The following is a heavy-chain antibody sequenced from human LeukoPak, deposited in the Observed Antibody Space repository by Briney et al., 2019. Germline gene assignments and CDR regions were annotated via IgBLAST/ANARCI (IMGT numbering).Heavy chain of an antibody. CDR3: ARARLRYQWFDP. J-gene: IGHJ5*02. V-gene: IGHV4-34*01. CDR1: GGSFSGYY. D-gene: IGHD4-17*01. CDR2: INHSGST. Sequence: SETLSLTCAVYGGSFSGYYWSWIRQPPGKGLEWIGEINHSGSTNYNPSLKSRVTISVDTSKNQFSLKLSSVTAADTAVYYRARARLRYQWFDPWGQGTLVTVSS.